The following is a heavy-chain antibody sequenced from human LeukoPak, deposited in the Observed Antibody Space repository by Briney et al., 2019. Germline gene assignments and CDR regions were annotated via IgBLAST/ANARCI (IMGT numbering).Heavy chain of an antibody. CDR1: GGSISSHY. CDR2: IYYSGST. CDR3: ARGVATNY. J-gene: IGHJ4*02. V-gene: IGHV4-59*11. Sequence: SETLSLTCSVSGGSISSHYWSWIRQPPGKGLEWIGYIYYSGSTNYNPSLKSRVTISVDTSNNQFSLKLSSVTAADTAVYYCARGVATNYWGQGTLVTVSS. D-gene: IGHD5-12*01.